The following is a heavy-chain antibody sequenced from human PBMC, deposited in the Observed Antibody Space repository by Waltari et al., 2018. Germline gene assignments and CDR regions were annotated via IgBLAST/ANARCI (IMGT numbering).Heavy chain of an antibody. CDR1: GFTVSSNY. D-gene: IGHD6-13*01. Sequence: EVQLVESGGGLVQPGGSLRLSCAASGFTVSSNYMSWVRQAPGKGLEWVAVIYSGGSTDYADSVKGRFTISRDKSKNTLYLQMNSLRAEDTAVYYCASTGYSSSWPDYWGQGTLVTVSS. J-gene: IGHJ4*02. V-gene: IGHV3-66*02. CDR3: ASTGYSSSWPDY. CDR2: IYSGGST.